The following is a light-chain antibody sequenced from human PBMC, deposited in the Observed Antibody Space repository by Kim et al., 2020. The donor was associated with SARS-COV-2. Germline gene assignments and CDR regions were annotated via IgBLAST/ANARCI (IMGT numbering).Light chain of an antibody. V-gene: IGKV4-1*01. J-gene: IGKJ4*01. CDR2: WAS. CDR3: QQYIDTPLT. Sequence: ATINCRSSQTVLYSPNNKNYLSWYQQKPGHPPRLLIYWASVRNSGVPDRFSGSGSGTDFTLTISGLQADDVAVYYCQQYIDTPLTFGGGTKVDIK. CDR1: QTVLYSPNNKNY.